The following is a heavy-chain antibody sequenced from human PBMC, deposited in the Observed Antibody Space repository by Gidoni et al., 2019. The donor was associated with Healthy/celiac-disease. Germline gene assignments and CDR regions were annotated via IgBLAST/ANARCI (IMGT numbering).Heavy chain of an antibody. J-gene: IGHJ4*02. CDR3: ARAPDVAVTTFDY. V-gene: IGHV4-59*01. Sequence: VQLQESGPGLVPPSETLSLTCTVSGCYISSYYWSWIRQPPGKGLEWIGYIYYSGCTNYNPSIKSRVTISVDTSKNQFSLKLSSVTAEDTAVYYCARAPDVAVTTFDYWGQGTLVTVSS. CDR1: GCYISSYY. D-gene: IGHD2-21*02. CDR2: IYYSGCT.